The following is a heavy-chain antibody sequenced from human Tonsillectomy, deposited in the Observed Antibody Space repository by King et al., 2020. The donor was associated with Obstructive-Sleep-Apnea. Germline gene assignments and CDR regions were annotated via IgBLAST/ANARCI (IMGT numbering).Heavy chain of an antibody. CDR3: ASRGRHSSGWFFH. J-gene: IGHJ5*02. D-gene: IGHD6-19*01. Sequence: VQLVESGGGLVKPGGSLRLSCAASGFTFSDYYMSWIRQAPGKGLEWVSSISHSTTYTSYTDSVKGRFTISRDNAKNSLFLQMNSLRAADTAVYYCASRGRHSSGWFFHWGQGTLVTVSS. CDR1: GFTFSDYY. V-gene: IGHV3-11*06. CDR2: ISHSTTYT.